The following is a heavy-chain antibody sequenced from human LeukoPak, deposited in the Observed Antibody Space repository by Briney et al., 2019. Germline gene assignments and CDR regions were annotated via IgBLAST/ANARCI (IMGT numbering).Heavy chain of an antibody. V-gene: IGHV1-24*01. D-gene: IGHD3-22*01. J-gene: IGHJ3*02. Sequence: ASVKVSCKVSGYTLTELSMHWVRQAPGKGLEWMGGFDPEDGETIYAQKFQGRVTMTEDTSTDTAYMELSSLRSEDTAVYYCATPLYYDSSTDAFDIWGQGTMVTVSS. CDR1: GYTLTELS. CDR2: FDPEDGET. CDR3: ATPLYYDSSTDAFDI.